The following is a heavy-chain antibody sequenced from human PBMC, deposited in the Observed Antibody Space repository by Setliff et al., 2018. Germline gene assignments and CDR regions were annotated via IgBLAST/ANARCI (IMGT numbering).Heavy chain of an antibody. Sequence: SETLSLTCTVSGGSISSGSYYWSWIRQPAGKGLEWIGRIYTSGSTNYNPSLKSRVTISVDTSKNQFSLKLSSVTTADTAVYYCARGPVMIVATGYFDYWGQGTLVTVSS. CDR3: ARGPVMIVATGYFDY. CDR2: IYTSGST. J-gene: IGHJ4*02. D-gene: IGHD3-22*01. CDR1: GGSISSGSYY. V-gene: IGHV4-61*02.